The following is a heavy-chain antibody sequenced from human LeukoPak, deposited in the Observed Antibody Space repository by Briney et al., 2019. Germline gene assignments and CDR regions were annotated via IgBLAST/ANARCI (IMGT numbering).Heavy chain of an antibody. D-gene: IGHD3-16*01. CDR1: GGSISSYY. J-gene: IGHJ5*02. CDR3: ARREKYVYANGVSVWFDP. CDR2: IYYSGST. V-gene: IGHV4-59*08. Sequence: PSETLSLTCTVSGGSISSYYWSWIRQPPGKGLGWIGYIYYSGSTNYNPSLKSRVTISVDTSKNQFSLKLSSVTAADTAVYYCARREKYVYANGVSVWFDPWGQGTLVTVSS.